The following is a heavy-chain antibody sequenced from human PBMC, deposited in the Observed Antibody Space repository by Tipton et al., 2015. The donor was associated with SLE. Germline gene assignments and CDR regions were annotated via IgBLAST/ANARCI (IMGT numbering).Heavy chain of an antibody. CDR3: AREQDRRGYYYGMDV. V-gene: IGHV3-23*01. Sequence: SLRLSCAASGFTFSIYAMSWVRRAPGKGLEWVSAISGGGYSTYYADSVKGRFTISRDNSKNSLYLQMNSLRAEDTAVYYCAREQDRRGYYYGMDVWGQGTTVTVSS. J-gene: IGHJ6*02. CDR1: GFTFSIYA. CDR2: ISGGGYST.